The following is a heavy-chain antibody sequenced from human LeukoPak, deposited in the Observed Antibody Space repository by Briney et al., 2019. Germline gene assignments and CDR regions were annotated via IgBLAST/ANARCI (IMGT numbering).Heavy chain of an antibody. CDR2: IYHSGST. CDR1: GGSISSGGYS. V-gene: IGHV4-30-2*01. J-gene: IGHJ5*02. Sequence: SETLSLTCAVSGGSISSGGYSWSWIRQPPGKGLEWIGYIYHSGSTYYNPSLKSRVTISVDRSKNQFSLKLSSVTAADTAVYYCARKVATMNWFDPWGQGTLVTVSS. CDR3: ARKVATMNWFDP. D-gene: IGHD5-12*01.